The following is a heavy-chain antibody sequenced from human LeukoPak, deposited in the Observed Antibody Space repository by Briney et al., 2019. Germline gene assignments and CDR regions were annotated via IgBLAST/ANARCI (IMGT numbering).Heavy chain of an antibody. J-gene: IGHJ6*03. CDR2: INHSGST. CDR3: ARHAYYYYYMDV. Sequence: SETLSLTYAVYGGSFSRYYCSWIRQPPGKGLEWIGEINHSGSTNYNPSLKSRVTISVDTSKNQFSLKLSSVTATDTAVYYCARHAYYYYYMDVWGTGTTATVSS. V-gene: IGHV4-34*01. CDR1: GGSFSRYY.